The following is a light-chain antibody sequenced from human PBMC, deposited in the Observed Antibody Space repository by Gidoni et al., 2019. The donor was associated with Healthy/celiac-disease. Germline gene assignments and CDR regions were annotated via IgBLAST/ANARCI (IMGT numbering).Light chain of an antibody. CDR3: QQYNNWPRGFT. CDR1: QSVSSN. V-gene: IGKV3-15*01. J-gene: IGKJ3*01. Sequence: EIVMTQSPATLSVPPGERATLSCRASQSVSSNSAWYQQKPGQAPRLLIYGASTRATGIPARFSGSGSGTEFTLTISSLQSEVFAVYFCQQYNNWPRGFTFGPGTKVDIK. CDR2: GAS.